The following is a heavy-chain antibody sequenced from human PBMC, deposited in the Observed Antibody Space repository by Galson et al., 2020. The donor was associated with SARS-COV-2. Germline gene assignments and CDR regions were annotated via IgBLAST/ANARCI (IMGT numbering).Heavy chain of an antibody. D-gene: IGHD4-17*01. V-gene: IGHV3-48*03. CDR2: ISHRGGSI. CDR1: GFTFSDYE. CDR3: AREGGDYRFYY. J-gene: IGHJ4*02. Sequence: GGSLRLSCAASGFTFSDYEINWVRQAPGKGLEWVSYISHRGGSIYYADSVQGRFTISRDNAKNSLYLQMNSLRAEDTAVYYCAREGGDYRFYYWGQGTLVTVSS.